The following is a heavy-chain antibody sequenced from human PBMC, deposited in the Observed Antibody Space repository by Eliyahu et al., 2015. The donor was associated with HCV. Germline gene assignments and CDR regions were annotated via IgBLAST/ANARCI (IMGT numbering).Heavy chain of an antibody. Sequence: QVQLVQSGADVKKPESSVKVSCKASGGALMNYAITWVRQAPGQGLEWMGVIIPIFGTTNYAQRFHDRVRFTADKSTSTAYMEMTSLTSDDTATYYCAINNYTSGTYPAFWGQGTLVTVS. D-gene: IGHD3-10*01. CDR3: AINNYTSGTYPAF. J-gene: IGHJ4*02. V-gene: IGHV1-69*06. CDR1: GGALMNYA. CDR2: IIPIFGTT.